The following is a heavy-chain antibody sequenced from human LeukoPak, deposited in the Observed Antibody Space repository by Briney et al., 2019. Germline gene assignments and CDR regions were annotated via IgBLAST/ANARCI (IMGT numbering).Heavy chain of an antibody. J-gene: IGHJ3*02. Sequence: PGGSLRLSCAASGFTFDDYAMHWVRQAPGKGLVWVSRINSDGSSTSYADSVKGRFTISRDNAKNTLYLQMNSLRAEDTAVYYCARVVESDAFDIWGQGTMVTVSS. V-gene: IGHV3-74*01. CDR3: ARVVESDAFDI. D-gene: IGHD2-21*01. CDR2: INSDGSST. CDR1: GFTFDDYA.